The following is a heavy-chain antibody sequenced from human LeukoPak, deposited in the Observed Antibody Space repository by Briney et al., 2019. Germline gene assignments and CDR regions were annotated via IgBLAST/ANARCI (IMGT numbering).Heavy chain of an antibody. CDR3: ARDRVGATDYFDY. CDR1: GFTFSSYA. J-gene: IGHJ4*02. D-gene: IGHD1-26*01. CDR2: ISYDGSNK. V-gene: IGHV3-30-3*01. Sequence: GSLRLSCAASGFTFSSYAMHWVRQAPGKGLEGVAVISYDGSNKYYADSVKGRFTISRDNSKNTLYLQMNSLRAEDTAVYYCARDRVGATDYFDYWGQGTLVTVSS.